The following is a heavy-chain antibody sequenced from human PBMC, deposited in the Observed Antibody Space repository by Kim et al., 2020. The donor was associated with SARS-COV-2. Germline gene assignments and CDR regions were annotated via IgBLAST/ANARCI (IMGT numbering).Heavy chain of an antibody. J-gene: IGHJ5*02. CDR3: ARGNRFYDFWSGDGWFDP. V-gene: IGHV1-8*01. CDR2: MNPNSGNT. CDR1: GYTFTSYD. Sequence: ASVKVSCKASGYTFTSYDINWVRQATGQGLEWMGWMNPNSGNTGYAQKFQGRVTMTRNTSISTAYMELSSLRSEDTAVYYCARGNRFYDFWSGDGWFDPWGQGTLVTVSS. D-gene: IGHD3-3*01.